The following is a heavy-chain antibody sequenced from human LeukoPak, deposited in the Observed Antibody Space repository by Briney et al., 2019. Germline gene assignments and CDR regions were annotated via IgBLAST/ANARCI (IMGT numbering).Heavy chain of an antibody. D-gene: IGHD3-22*01. Sequence: TGGSLRLSCAASGFTFSSYSMNWVRQAPGKGLEWVSYISSSSSTIYYADSVKGRFTISRDNAKNSLYLQMNSLKTEDTAVYYCATDDYYENTPLGLDSFDIWGQGTMVTVSS. CDR1: GFTFSSYS. CDR3: ATDDYYENTPLGLDSFDI. CDR2: ISSSSSTI. V-gene: IGHV3-48*01. J-gene: IGHJ3*02.